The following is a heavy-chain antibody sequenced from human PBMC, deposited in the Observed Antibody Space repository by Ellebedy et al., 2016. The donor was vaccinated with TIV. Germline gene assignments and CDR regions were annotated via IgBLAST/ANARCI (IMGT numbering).Heavy chain of an antibody. V-gene: IGHV3-9*01. D-gene: IGHD1-14*01. CDR2: FFWETSKV. CDR1: GGTFEYNA. J-gene: IGHJ4*02. Sequence: GGSLRLSXAASGGTFEYNAIHWVRQVPGKGLEWVSGFFWETSKVGYADSVKGRFTMSRDNAKNTLYLEMNSLRPEDTALYYCVEDGGPGGAEYWGQGTLVTVSS. CDR3: VEDGGPGGAEY.